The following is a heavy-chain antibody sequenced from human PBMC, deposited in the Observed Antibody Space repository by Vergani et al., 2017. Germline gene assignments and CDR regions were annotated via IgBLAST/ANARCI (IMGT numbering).Heavy chain of an antibody. Sequence: LVESGGGDVQPRGSRRLFCSASGFSFSSYSMHWLRQAPGKGLEWLTVISYDGINKYYADSVKGRFTISRDNSKTTLYLQMSSMRAEDTAVYYCAREPSVYSSSWTAFDYWGQGTLVTVSS. CDR3: AREPSVYSSSWTAFDY. J-gene: IGHJ4*02. V-gene: IGHV3-30-3*01. CDR1: GFSFSSYS. D-gene: IGHD6-13*01. CDR2: ISYDGINK.